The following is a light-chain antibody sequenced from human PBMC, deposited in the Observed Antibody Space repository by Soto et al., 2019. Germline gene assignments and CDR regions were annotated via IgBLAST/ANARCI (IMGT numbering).Light chain of an antibody. CDR1: QSVSTK. V-gene: IGKV3-15*01. CDR3: QQYHNWPPIT. J-gene: IGKJ5*01. Sequence: EILITQSASTLSVSPGETATLSCRASQSVSTKLAWYQQKPGQAPRLLINDASTRATGVPARFSGWGSGTEFTLTISSLQSEDFAVYYCQQYHNWPPITFGQGTDWRL. CDR2: DAS.